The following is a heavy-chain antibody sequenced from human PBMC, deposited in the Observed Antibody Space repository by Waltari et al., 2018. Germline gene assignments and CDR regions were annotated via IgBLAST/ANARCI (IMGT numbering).Heavy chain of an antibody. CDR1: GFTFGTYS. J-gene: IGHJ4*02. CDR2: ISPDSSYI. Sequence: EVQLLESGGGLVTPGGSLRLSCEASGFTFGTYSLHWVRPAPGKGLEWVSSISPDSSYIYYAGSVKGRFTISRDNAKNSLYVQMSSLRAEDTAVYYCARVSGRLERYSDLDYWGQGTLVTVSS. CDR3: ARVSGRLERYSDLDY. V-gene: IGHV3-21*01. D-gene: IGHD1-1*01.